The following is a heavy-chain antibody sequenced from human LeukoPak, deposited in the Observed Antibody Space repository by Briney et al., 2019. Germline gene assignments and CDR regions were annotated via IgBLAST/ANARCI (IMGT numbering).Heavy chain of an antibody. CDR3: ATDSLTRLQYLDY. J-gene: IGHJ4*02. CDR1: GYTFTSYY. D-gene: IGHD4-11*01. V-gene: IGHV1-46*01. Sequence: ASVKVSCKASGYTFTSYYMHWVRQAPGQGLEWMGIINPSGGSTSYAQKFQGRVTMTEDTSTDTAYMELSSLRSGDTAVYYCATDSLTRLQYLDYWGQGSLVTVSS. CDR2: INPSGGST.